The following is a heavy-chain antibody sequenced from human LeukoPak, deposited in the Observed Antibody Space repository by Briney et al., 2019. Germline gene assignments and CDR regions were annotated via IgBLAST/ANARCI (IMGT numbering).Heavy chain of an antibody. V-gene: IGHV1-2*02. CDR1: GYTFTGYY. Sequence: ASVKVSCKASGYTFTGYYMHWVRQAPGQGLEWMGWINPNSGGTNYAQKFQGRVTMTRDTSISTAYMELSRLRSDDTAAYYCARVAPYCSSTSCYRTAFDIWGQGTMVTVSS. CDR2: INPNSGGT. J-gene: IGHJ3*02. CDR3: ARVAPYCSSTSCYRTAFDI. D-gene: IGHD2-2*01.